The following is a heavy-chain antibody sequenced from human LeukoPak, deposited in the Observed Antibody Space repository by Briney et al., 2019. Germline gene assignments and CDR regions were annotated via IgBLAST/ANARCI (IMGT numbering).Heavy chain of an antibody. Sequence: WETLSLTCTVSGGSVSSGSYYWSWIRQPPGKGLEWIGYIYYSGSTNYNPSLKSRVTISVDTSKNQFSLKLSSVTAADTAVYYCARDGDYGGPYYFDYWGQGTLVTVSS. D-gene: IGHD4-17*01. J-gene: IGHJ4*02. CDR3: ARDGDYGGPYYFDY. V-gene: IGHV4-61*01. CDR1: GGSVSSGSYY. CDR2: IYYSGST.